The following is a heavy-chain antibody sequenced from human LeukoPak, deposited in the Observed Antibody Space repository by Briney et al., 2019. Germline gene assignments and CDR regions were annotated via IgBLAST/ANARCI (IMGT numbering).Heavy chain of an antibody. D-gene: IGHD4-23*01. Sequence: GASVKVSCKASGYTSTSHAINWVRQAPGQGLEWMGWINTHSANLTYAQGLTGRYVFSVDTSATTAYLQIYNLQAEDSAVYFCARASVVTFRDAFDVWGQGTRVTVSS. V-gene: IGHV7-4-1*01. J-gene: IGHJ3*01. CDR3: ARASVVTFRDAFDV. CDR2: INTHSANL. CDR1: GYTSTSHA.